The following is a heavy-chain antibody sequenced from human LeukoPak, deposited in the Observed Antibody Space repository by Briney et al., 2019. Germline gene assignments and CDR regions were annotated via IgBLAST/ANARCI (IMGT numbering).Heavy chain of an antibody. CDR1: GFTFSSYG. V-gene: IGHV3-30*18. CDR2: ISYDGSNK. CDR3: AKDFGSHGFDY. J-gene: IGHJ4*02. Sequence: PGGSLRLSCAASGFTFSSYGMHWVRQAPGKGLEWVAVISYDGSNKYYADSVKGRFTISRDNSKNTLYLQMNSLRAEDTAVYYCAKDFGSHGFDYWGQGTLVTVSS. D-gene: IGHD5-18*01.